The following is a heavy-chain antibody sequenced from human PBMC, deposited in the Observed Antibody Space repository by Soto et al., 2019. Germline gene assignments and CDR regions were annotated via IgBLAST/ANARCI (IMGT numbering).Heavy chain of an antibody. J-gene: IGHJ6*02. D-gene: IGHD6-13*01. Sequence: QVQVVESGGGVVQPGRSLRLCCAGSGFTFSRYGMHWIRQAPGKGLEWVALISNDGKKKYYEDSVKGRFTISRDNSKNTLYLQMNSQRPEDTAVYYCAKGRHSSSSNVISYFYNGMDVWGQGTTVTVSS. V-gene: IGHV3-30*18. CDR2: ISNDGKKK. CDR3: AKGRHSSSSNVISYFYNGMDV. CDR1: GFTFSRYG.